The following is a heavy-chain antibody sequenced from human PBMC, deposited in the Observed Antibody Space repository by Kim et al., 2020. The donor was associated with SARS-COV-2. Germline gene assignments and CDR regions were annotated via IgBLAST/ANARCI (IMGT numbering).Heavy chain of an antibody. CDR2: ST. V-gene: IGHV4-39*07. Sequence: STYYNPSLKCRVTISVDTSKNQFSLKLSSVTAADTAVYYCAREGICGFDPWGQGTLVTVSS. J-gene: IGHJ5*02. CDR3: AREGICGFDP.